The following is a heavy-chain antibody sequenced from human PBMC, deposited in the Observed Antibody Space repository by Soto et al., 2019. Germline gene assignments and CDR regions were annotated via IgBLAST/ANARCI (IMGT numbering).Heavy chain of an antibody. J-gene: IGHJ4*02. Sequence: QVQLQESGPGLVKPSQTLSLTCTVSGGSISSGGYYWSWIRQHPGKGLEWIGYIYYSGSTYYNPSLKSRVTISADTSKNHFSLKLSSVTAADTAVYYCATKTGSGSYYHIYWGQGTLVTVSS. CDR1: GGSISSGGYY. CDR2: IYYSGST. CDR3: ATKTGSGSYYHIY. V-gene: IGHV4-31*03. D-gene: IGHD3-10*01.